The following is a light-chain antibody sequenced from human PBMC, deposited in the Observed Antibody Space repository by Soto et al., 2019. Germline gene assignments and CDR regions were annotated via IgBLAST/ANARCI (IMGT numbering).Light chain of an antibody. CDR2: NNN. Sequence: QSVLTQPPSTSGTPGQRVTISCSGSSSNIGSSYVFWFQHLPGTAPKLLMYNNNQRPSGVPDRVSASKSGTSASLAISGLRSEDEADYYCATWDDSLSARYVFGTGTKVTVL. J-gene: IGLJ1*01. CDR3: ATWDDSLSARYV. CDR1: SSNIGSSY. V-gene: IGLV1-47*02.